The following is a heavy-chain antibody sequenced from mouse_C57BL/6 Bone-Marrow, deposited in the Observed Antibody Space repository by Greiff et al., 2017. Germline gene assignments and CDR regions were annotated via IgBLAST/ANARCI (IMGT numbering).Heavy chain of an antibody. CDR3: ARKGPLYYDYDGSYAMDY. CDR2: IWSGGST. V-gene: IGHV2-2*01. CDR1: GFSLTSYG. J-gene: IGHJ4*01. D-gene: IGHD2-4*01. Sequence: VQLQESGPGLVQPSQSLSITCTVSGFSLTSYGVHWVRQSPGTGLEWLGVIWSGGSTDYNAAFISRLSISKDNSKSQVFFKMNSLQADDTAIYYCARKGPLYYDYDGSYAMDYWGQGTSVTVSS.